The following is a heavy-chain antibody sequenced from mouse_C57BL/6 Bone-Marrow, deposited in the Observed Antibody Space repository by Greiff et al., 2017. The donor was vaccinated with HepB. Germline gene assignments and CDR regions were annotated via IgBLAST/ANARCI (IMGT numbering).Heavy chain of an antibody. D-gene: IGHD1-1*01. CDR1: GYTFTSYW. Sequence: QVQLQQPGAELVKPGASVKLSCKASGYTFTSYWMHWVKQRPGRGLEWIGRIDPNSGGTKYNEKFKSKATLTVDKPSSTAYMRLSSLTSEDSAVYYCARRGDGSSYGWYFDVWGTGTTVTVSS. J-gene: IGHJ1*03. CDR3: ARRGDGSSYGWYFDV. CDR2: IDPNSGGT. V-gene: IGHV1-72*01.